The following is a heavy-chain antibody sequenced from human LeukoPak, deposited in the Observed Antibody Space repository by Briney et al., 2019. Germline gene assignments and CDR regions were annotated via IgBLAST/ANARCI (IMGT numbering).Heavy chain of an antibody. J-gene: IGHJ6*03. CDR2: ILYSGST. CDR1: GGSISSSSYY. CDR3: ASGLNSGSGYYYYYYYYMDV. Sequence: SETLSLTCTVSGGSISSSSYYWCWIRQPPGKGLEWIGSILYSGSTYYNSCLKSRVTISVDASKNQFSLQLSSVTAAETAVYYCASGLNSGSGYYYYYYYYMDVWGKGTTVTVSS. D-gene: IGHD3-22*01. V-gene: IGHV4-39*07.